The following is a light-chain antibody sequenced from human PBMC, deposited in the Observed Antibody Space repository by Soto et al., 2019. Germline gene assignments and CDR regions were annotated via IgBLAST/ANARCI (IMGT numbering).Light chain of an antibody. V-gene: IGKV3-15*01. J-gene: IGKJ1*01. CDR1: QSVSSN. Sequence: EIVMTQSPATLSVSPGERATLSCRASQSVSSNLAWYQQKPGQAPRLLIYGASTRATGTPARFSGSGSGTDYTLTISSLQPDDFATYYCQQYNSYLWTFGQGTKVDIK. CDR2: GAS. CDR3: QQYNSYLWT.